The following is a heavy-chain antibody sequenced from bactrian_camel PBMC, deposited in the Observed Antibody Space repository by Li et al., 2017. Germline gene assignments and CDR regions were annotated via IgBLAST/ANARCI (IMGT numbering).Heavy chain of an antibody. J-gene: IGHJ4*01. D-gene: IGHD2*01. CDR1: TGTFSSAC. Sequence: HVQLVESGGGSVQAGGSLRLSCAASTGTFSSACMGWIRQVSGKEREGVASIDSDGATTYADSVKGRFTISRDNVKHSVYPQMNSLKLEDTCMDYCAADFGSYCSGSYLARRANFEGQGTQVTVS. V-gene: IGHV3S53*01. CDR2: IDSDGAT.